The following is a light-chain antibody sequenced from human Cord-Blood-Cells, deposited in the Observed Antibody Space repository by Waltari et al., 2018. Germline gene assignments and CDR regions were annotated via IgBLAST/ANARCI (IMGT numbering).Light chain of an antibody. J-gene: IGLJ3*02. CDR2: EVS. V-gene: IGLV2-18*02. CDR3: SSYTSSSTLV. Sequence: QSALTQPPYVSGSPAQTVTISGTGPRRDVGTYNRVSWYQQPPGTAPKLMIYEVSNRPAGVPDRFSGSKSGNTASLTISGLQAEDEADYYCSSYTSSSTLVFGGGTKLTVL. CDR1: RRDVGTYNR.